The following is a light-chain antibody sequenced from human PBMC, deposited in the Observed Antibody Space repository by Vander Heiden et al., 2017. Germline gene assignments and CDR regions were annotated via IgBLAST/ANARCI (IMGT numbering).Light chain of an antibody. CDR1: QSISSY. V-gene: IGKV1-39*01. CDR2: AAS. CDR3: QQSYSTPRT. Sequence: EIQMTQSPSSLSASVGDRVTITCRASQSISSYFNWYQQKPGKAPKLLIYAASSLQSGVPSRFSGSGSGPDFTLTISSLQPEDFATYYCQQSYSTPRTFGGGTKVEIK. J-gene: IGKJ4*01.